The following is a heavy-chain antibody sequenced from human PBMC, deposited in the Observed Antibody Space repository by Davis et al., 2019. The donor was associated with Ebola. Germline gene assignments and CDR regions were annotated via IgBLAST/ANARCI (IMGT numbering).Heavy chain of an antibody. V-gene: IGHV1-3*01. CDR1: GYTFTSYA. CDR2: INAGNGNT. D-gene: IGHD6-13*01. CDR3: ARDPTPPAALYYYYGMDV. Sequence: ASVKVSCKASGYTFTSYAMHWVRQAPGQRLEWMGWINAGNGNTKYSQKFQGRVTITRDTSASTAYMELSSLISEDTAVYYCARDPTPPAALYYYYGMDVWGQGTTVTVSS. J-gene: IGHJ6*02.